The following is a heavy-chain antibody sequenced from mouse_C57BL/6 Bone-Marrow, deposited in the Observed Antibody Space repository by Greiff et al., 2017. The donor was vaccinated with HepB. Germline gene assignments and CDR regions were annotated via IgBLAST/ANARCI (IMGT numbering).Heavy chain of an antibody. CDR1: GFTFSSYG. V-gene: IGHV5-6*02. CDR2: ISSGGGYT. J-gene: IGHJ1*03. D-gene: IGHD2-3*01. CDR3: ARRIYDCYYNV. Sequence: EVKLMESGGDLVKPGGSLKLSCAASGFTFSSYGMSWVRQTPDKRLEWVASISSGGGYTNYPDSVKGRCTISRDNAKNTLYLQLSSLKSEDTAMYYCARRIYDCYYNVWGTGTTVTVSS.